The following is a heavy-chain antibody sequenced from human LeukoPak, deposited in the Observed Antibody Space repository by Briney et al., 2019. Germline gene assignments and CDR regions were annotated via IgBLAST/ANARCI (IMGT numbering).Heavy chain of an antibody. J-gene: IGHJ4*02. V-gene: IGHV1-2*02. D-gene: IGHD6-13*01. CDR3: ARQTAAGTSLGY. CDR1: GYTFTGYY. CDR2: INPNSGGT. Sequence: ASVKVPCKASGYTFTGYYMHWVRQAPGQGLEWMGWINPNSGGTNYAQKFQGRVTMTRDTSISTAYMELSRLRSDDTAVYYCARQTAAGTSLGYWGQGTLVTVSS.